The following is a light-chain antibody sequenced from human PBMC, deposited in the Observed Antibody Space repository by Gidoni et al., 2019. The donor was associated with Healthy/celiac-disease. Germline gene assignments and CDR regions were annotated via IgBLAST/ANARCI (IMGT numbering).Light chain of an antibody. J-gene: IGKJ4*01. Sequence: EIVMTQSPATLSVSPGERATLSCRASQSVSSNLAWYQQKPGQAPRLLIYGASTRAPGIPARFSGSGSGTEFTLTISSLQSEDFAVYYCQQYNNWPLTFXGXTKVXIK. CDR2: GAS. V-gene: IGKV3-15*01. CDR1: QSVSSN. CDR3: QQYNNWPLT.